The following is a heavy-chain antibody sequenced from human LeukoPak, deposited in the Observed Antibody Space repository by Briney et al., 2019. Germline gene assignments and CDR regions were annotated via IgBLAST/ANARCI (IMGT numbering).Heavy chain of an antibody. V-gene: IGHV3-43*01. Sequence: GGSLRLSCATSGFTFDDFTMHWVRQPPGKGLGWVSLIGRRGDPKYYANSLEGRFTISRDNRRRYVFLQMNSLRPDDTAFYYCIKEGRGYKYGLRDWGQGTLVTVSS. J-gene: IGHJ1*01. D-gene: IGHD5-18*01. CDR1: GFTFDDFT. CDR3: IKEGRGYKYGLRD. CDR2: IGRRGDPK.